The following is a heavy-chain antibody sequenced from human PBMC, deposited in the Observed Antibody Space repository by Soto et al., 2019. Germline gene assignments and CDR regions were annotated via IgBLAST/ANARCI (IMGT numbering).Heavy chain of an antibody. J-gene: IGHJ1*01. CDR3: ARYHSYAIDD. CDR1: GTSLSRYY. V-gene: IGHV4-59*01. Sequence: PSEPLCLTCAVSGTSLSRYYWSSIRLPPGKGREWIANIHYSGTTNYNPSLASRVTLSVDTSKNQFSLKRISVTAADRAMYVCARYHSYAIDDWGRGTLVTVSS. CDR2: IHYSGTT. D-gene: IGHD2-8*01.